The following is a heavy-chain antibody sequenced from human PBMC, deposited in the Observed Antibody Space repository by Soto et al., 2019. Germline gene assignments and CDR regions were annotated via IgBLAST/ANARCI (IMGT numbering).Heavy chain of an antibody. CDR1: GFIFSGYA. CDR3: ANETNAYEFNF. Sequence: QVQLVESGGGVVQPGGSLRLSCAASGFIFSGYAMHWVRQAPGKGLEWVAVISYDGNTQYYADSVKGRFTVSRDNSNNILYVEMNNLRDEDTAMYYCANETNAYEFNFWGQGTLVTVSP. V-gene: IGHV3-30-3*02. J-gene: IGHJ4*02. CDR2: ISYDGNTQ. D-gene: IGHD5-12*01.